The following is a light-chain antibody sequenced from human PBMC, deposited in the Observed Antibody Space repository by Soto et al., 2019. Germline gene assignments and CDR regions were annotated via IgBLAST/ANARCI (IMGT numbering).Light chain of an antibody. CDR3: AAWDDSLNGYVV. J-gene: IGLJ2*01. Sequence: QSVLTQPPSASGTPGQRVTISCSGSSSNIGSNTVNWYQHLPGTAPKLLFYNNDQRPSGVPDRFSASKSGTSASLAISGLQSEDEADYYCAAWDDSLNGYVVFGGGTQLTVL. V-gene: IGLV1-44*01. CDR1: SSNIGSNT. CDR2: NND.